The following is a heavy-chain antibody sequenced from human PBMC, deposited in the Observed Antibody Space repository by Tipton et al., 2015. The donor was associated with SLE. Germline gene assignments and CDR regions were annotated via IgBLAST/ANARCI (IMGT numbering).Heavy chain of an antibody. V-gene: IGHV3-23*01. CDR3: ARDQCNWNDPRYYYYYMDV. J-gene: IGHJ6*03. D-gene: IGHD1-20*01. Sequence: SLRLSCAASGFTFSSYAMSWVRQAPGEGLEWVSAISGSGGSTYYADSVKGRFTISRDNSKNTLYLQMNSLRAEDTAVYYCARDQCNWNDPRYYYYYMDVWGKGTTVTVSS. CDR2: ISGSGGST. CDR1: GFTFSSYA.